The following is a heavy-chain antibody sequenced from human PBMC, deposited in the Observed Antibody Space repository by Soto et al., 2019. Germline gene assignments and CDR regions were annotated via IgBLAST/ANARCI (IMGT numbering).Heavy chain of an antibody. Sequence: QVQLVESGGGVVQPGRSLRLSWAASGFTFSSYAMHWVRQAPGKGLEWVAVISYDGSNKYYADSVKGRFTISRDNSKNTLYLQMNSLRAEDTAVYYCAREIAMPNWFDPWGQGTLVTVSS. CDR1: GFTFSSYA. V-gene: IGHV3-30-3*01. D-gene: IGHD2-2*01. CDR3: AREIAMPNWFDP. J-gene: IGHJ5*02. CDR2: ISYDGSNK.